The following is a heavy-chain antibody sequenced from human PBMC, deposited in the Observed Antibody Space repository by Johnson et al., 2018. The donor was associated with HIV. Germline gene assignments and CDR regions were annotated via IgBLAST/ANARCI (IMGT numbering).Heavy chain of an antibody. V-gene: IGHV3-30-3*01. D-gene: IGHD6-13*01. Sequence: LLVESGGGVVQPGRSLRLSCAASGFTFSSYAMHWVRQAPGKGLEWVAVISYDGSNKYYADSVKGLFTISRDNSKNTLYLQMNSLRAEDTAVYYCASEIYRPRPSSSWYVGAFDIWGQGTMVTVSS. CDR3: ASEIYRPRPSSSWYVGAFDI. CDR1: GFTFSSYA. J-gene: IGHJ3*02. CDR2: ISYDGSNK.